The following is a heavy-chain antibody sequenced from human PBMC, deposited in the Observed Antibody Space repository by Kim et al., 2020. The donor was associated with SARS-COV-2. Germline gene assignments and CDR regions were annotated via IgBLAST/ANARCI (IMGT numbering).Heavy chain of an antibody. Sequence: GGSLRLSCAASGFTFSSYGMHWVRQAPGKGLEWVAVISYDGSNKYYADSVKGRFTISRDNSKNTLYLQMNSLRAEDTAVYYCARETPDYDILTGYYIGLADYWGQGTLVTVSS. CDR2: ISYDGSNK. V-gene: IGHV3-33*05. CDR3: ARETPDYDILTGYYIGLADY. CDR1: GFTFSSYG. J-gene: IGHJ4*02. D-gene: IGHD3-9*01.